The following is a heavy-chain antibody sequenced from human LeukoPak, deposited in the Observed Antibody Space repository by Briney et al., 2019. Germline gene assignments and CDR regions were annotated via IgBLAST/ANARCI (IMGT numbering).Heavy chain of an antibody. V-gene: IGHV3-30*04. Sequence: GGSLRLSCAASGFTFSSYAMHWVRQAPGKGLEWVAVISYDGSNKYYADSVKGRFTISRDNSKNTLYLQMNSLRAEDTAVYYRARDSAVLLWFGELSDWGQGTLVTVSS. CDR3: ARDSAVLLWFGELSD. J-gene: IGHJ4*02. CDR1: GFTFSSYA. CDR2: ISYDGSNK. D-gene: IGHD3-10*01.